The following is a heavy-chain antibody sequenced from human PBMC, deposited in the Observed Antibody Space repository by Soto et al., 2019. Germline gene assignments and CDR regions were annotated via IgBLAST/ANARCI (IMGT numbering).Heavy chain of an antibody. CDR2: ISPWNGNT. V-gene: IGHV1-18*01. D-gene: IGHD6-19*01. J-gene: IGHJ4*02. Sequence: QVQLVQSGAEVKKPGASVKVSCKASGYTFKSYGITWVRQAPGQGLEWMGWISPWNGNTNYAQKLQGRVTMTTDTSXXTAYMELRSLRSDDTALYYCARDRSMGIAVAGIGYWGQGTLVTVSS. CDR3: ARDRSMGIAVAGIGY. CDR1: GYTFKSYG.